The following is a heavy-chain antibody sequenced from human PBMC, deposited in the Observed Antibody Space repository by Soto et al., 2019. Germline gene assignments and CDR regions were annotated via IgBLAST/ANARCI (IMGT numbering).Heavy chain of an antibody. Sequence: PGGSLRLSCAASGFTFSSYGMHWVRQAPGKGLEWVAVISYDGSNKYYADSVKGRFTISRDNSKNTLYLQMNSLRAEDTAVYYCAKDLGDYGDYYYYYGMDVWGQGTTVTVSS. CDR2: ISYDGSNK. V-gene: IGHV3-30*18. CDR1: GFTFSSYG. D-gene: IGHD4-17*01. CDR3: AKDLGDYGDYYYYYGMDV. J-gene: IGHJ6*02.